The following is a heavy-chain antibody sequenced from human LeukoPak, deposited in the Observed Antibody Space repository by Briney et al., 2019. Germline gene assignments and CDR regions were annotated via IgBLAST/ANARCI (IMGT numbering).Heavy chain of an antibody. CDR3: AGYCSTTSCYSSMDV. Sequence: GSLRLSCAASGFTSSSYWMSWVRQAPGKGLEWVANIKQDGSEKYYVDSVKGRFTISRDNAKNSLYLQMNSLRVEDTAVYYCAGYCSTTSCYSSMDVWGQGTTVTVS. D-gene: IGHD2-2*01. V-gene: IGHV3-7*01. CDR1: GFTSSSYW. J-gene: IGHJ6*02. CDR2: IKQDGSEK.